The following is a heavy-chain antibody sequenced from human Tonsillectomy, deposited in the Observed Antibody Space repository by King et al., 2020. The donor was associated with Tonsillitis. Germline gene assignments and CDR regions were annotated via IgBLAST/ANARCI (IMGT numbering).Heavy chain of an antibody. Sequence: VQLVESGGGLVQPGGSLRLSCAASGFTFSSYSMNWVRQAPGKGLEWVSYISSSSSTIYYADSVKGRFTISRDNAKNSLYLQMNSLRDEDTAVYYCARALTPMGWVVVPAAIDYWGQGTLVTVSS. CDR1: GFTFSSYS. CDR3: ARALTPMGWVVVPAAIDY. CDR2: ISSSSSTI. J-gene: IGHJ4*02. V-gene: IGHV3-48*02. D-gene: IGHD2-2*01.